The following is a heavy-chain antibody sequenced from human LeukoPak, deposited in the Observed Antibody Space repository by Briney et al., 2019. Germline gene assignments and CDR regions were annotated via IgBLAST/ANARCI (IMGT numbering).Heavy chain of an antibody. CDR1: GFTFRTYW. J-gene: IGHJ6*03. CDR3: ARASRALGYYMDV. V-gene: IGHV3-53*01. Sequence: GGSLRLSCAASGFTFRTYWMSWVRQAPGKGLEWVSVIYSGGSTYYADSVKGRFTISRDNSKNTLYLQMNSLRAEDTAVYYCARASRALGYYMDVWGKGTTVIISS. CDR2: IYSGGST. D-gene: IGHD7-27*01.